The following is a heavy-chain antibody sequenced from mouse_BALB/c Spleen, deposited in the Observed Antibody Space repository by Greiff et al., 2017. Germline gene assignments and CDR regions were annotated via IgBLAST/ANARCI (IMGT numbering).Heavy chain of an antibody. CDR2: INPSTGYT. V-gene: IGHV1-7*01. Sequence: QVQLKESGAELAKPGASVKMSCKASGYTFTSYWMHWVKQRPGQGLEWIGYINPSTGYTEYNQKFKDKATLTADKSSSTAYMQLSSLTSEDSAVYYCARGGRGNYLDYWGQGTTLTVSS. D-gene: IGHD1-1*02. CDR1: GYTFTSYW. J-gene: IGHJ2*01. CDR3: ARGGRGNYLDY.